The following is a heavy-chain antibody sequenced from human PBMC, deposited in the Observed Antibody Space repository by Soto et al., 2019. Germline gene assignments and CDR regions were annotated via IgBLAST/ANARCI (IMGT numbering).Heavy chain of an antibody. J-gene: IGHJ4*02. D-gene: IGHD3-9*01. Sequence: QVQLQESGPGLVKPSGTLSLTCAVSGGSISSRNWWSWVRQPPGKGLEWIGEIHHSGSTNYNPSLKSRGTMSVDKAKDQFSLKVSSVTAADTAVYYCARDGTGHPYYSDNWGQGTLVTVSS. CDR2: IHHSGST. CDR3: ARDGTGHPYYSDN. V-gene: IGHV4-4*02. CDR1: GGSISSRNW.